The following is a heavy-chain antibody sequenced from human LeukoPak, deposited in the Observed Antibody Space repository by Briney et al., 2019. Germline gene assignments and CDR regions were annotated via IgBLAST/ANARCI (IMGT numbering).Heavy chain of an antibody. V-gene: IGHV4-59*01. Sequence: SETLSLPCTVSGGPIRSYYWSWIRQPPGKGLEGIGYISYSGSPNYNPSLESRFTISGDASKNRFSARVSSVTAADTAVYYCARGSQGVWFGESYYYYGMDVWGQGTTVTVSS. CDR1: GGPIRSYY. J-gene: IGHJ6*02. CDR2: ISYSGSP. CDR3: ARGSQGVWFGESYYYYGMDV. D-gene: IGHD3-10*01.